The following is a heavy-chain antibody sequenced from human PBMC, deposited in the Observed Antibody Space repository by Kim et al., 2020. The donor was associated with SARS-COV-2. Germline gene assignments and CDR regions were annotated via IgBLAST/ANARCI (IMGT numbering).Heavy chain of an antibody. V-gene: IGHV4-34*01. J-gene: IGHJ4*02. D-gene: IGHD3-3*01. CDR2: INHSGST. Sequence: SETLSLTCAVYGGSFSGYYWSWIRQPPGKGLEWIGEINHSGSTNYNPSLKSRVTISVDTSKNQFSLKLSSVTAADTAVYYCARGRSYDFWSGYYPTWGYYFDYWGQGTLVTVSS. CDR1: GGSFSGYY. CDR3: ARGRSYDFWSGYYPTWGYYFDY.